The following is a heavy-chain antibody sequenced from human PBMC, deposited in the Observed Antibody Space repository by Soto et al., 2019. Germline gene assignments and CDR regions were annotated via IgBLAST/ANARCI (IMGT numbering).Heavy chain of an antibody. J-gene: IGHJ4*02. CDR3: ARDTDYDILTGYHPDYFDY. V-gene: IGHV1-69*04. CDR2: IIPILGIA. Sequence: SVKVSCKASGGTFSSYTISWVRQAPGQGLEWMGRIIPILGIANYAQKFQGRVTITADKSTSTAYMELSSLRSEDTAVYYCARDTDYDILTGYHPDYFDYWGQGTLVTVSS. D-gene: IGHD3-9*01. CDR1: GGTFSSYT.